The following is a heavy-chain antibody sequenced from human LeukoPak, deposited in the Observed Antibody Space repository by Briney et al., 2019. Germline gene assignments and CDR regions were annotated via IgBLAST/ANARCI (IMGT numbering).Heavy chain of an antibody. D-gene: IGHD1-26*01. V-gene: IGHV3-30-3*01. CDR1: GFTFSGYA. J-gene: IGHJ4*02. CDR2: ISYDGSNK. Sequence: GGSLRLSCAASGFTFSGYAMHWVRQAPGKGLEWVAVISYDGSNKYYADSVKGRFTISRDNSKNTLYLQMNSLRAEDTAVYYCARENSGSYFDYWGQGTLVTVSS. CDR3: ARENSGSYFDY.